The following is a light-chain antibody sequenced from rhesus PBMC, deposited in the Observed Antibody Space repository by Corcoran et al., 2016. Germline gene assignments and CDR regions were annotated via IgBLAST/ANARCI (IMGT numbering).Light chain of an antibody. CDR2: WAL. V-gene: IGKV4-1*01. Sequence: DIVMTQSPDSLAVSLGERVTVNCKSSQSLLYSPNTKNYYAWYQQKVGRAPKLLIYWALSRESGVPDRFSGSGSGTDFTRTISGLQAEDVAVYYCQQYYSSPFTFGPGTKLEIK. CDR1: QSLLYSPNTKNY. J-gene: IGKJ3*01. CDR3: QQYYSSPFT.